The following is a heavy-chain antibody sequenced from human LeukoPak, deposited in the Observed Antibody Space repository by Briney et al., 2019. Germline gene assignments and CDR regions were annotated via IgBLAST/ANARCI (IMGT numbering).Heavy chain of an antibody. CDR3: AKIWGAKNSESSGGS. CDR2: IRDDGSNK. V-gene: IGHV3-30*02. J-gene: IGHJ4*02. CDR1: GFIFSIYG. D-gene: IGHD3-22*01. Sequence: GGSLRLSCAASGFIFSIYGMYWVRQAPGKGLECVAFIRDDGSNKYYADSVKGRFTISRDNSKNTLYLQMNSLRAEDTALYYCAKIWGAKNSESSGGSWGQGTMFTVPS.